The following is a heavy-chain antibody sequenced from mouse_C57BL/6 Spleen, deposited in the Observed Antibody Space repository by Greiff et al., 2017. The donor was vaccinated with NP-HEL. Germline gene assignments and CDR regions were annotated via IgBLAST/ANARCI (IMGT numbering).Heavy chain of an antibody. Sequence: VQLQQSGPELVKPGASVKIPCKASGYTFTDYNMDWVKQSHGKSLEWIGDINPNNGGTIYNQKFKGKATLTVDKSSSTAYMELRSLTSEDTAVYYCARWGGSSFAWFAYRGQGTLVTVSA. V-gene: IGHV1-18*01. J-gene: IGHJ3*01. CDR3: ARWGGSSFAWFAY. CDR2: INPNNGGT. D-gene: IGHD1-1*01. CDR1: GYTFTDYN.